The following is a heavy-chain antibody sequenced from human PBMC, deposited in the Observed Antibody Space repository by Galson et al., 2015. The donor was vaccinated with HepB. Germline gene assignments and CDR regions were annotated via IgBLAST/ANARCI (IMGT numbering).Heavy chain of an antibody. CDR2: ISYDGSNK. V-gene: IGHV3-30*18. Sequence: SLRLSCAASGFTFSSYGMHWVRQAPGKGLEWVAVISYDGSNKYYADSVKGRFTISRDNSKNTLYLQMDSLRAEDTAVYYCAKDRRGSSGWCTGKRYYYYGMDVWGQGTTVTVSS. CDR3: AKDRRGSSGWCTGKRYYYYGMDV. CDR1: GFTFSSYG. J-gene: IGHJ6*02. D-gene: IGHD6-19*01.